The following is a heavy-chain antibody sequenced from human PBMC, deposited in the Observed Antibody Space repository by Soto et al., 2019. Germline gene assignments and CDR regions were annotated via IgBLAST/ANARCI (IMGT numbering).Heavy chain of an antibody. CDR2: ISSIGDDR. D-gene: IGHD4-17*01. Sequence: EVQLLESGGGLVQPGGSLRLSCAASQFTFSSYSMSWVRQAPGKGLEWVSIISSIGDDRYYADSVKGRFTISRDNSENTLYLQMNSLGAEDTAVYYGARASSTVTRHFDYWGPGTLVTVSS. CDR1: QFTFSSYS. CDR3: ARASSTVTRHFDY. V-gene: IGHV3-23*01. J-gene: IGHJ4*02.